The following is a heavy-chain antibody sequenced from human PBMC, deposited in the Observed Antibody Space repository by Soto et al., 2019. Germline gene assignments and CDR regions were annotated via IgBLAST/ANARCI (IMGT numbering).Heavy chain of an antibody. CDR1: GGSISSYY. V-gene: IGHV4-59*08. Sequence: PSETLSLTCTVSGGSISSYYLSWILQPPGKGLEWIGYIYYSGSTNYNPSLKSRVTISVDTSKNQFSLKLSSVTAADTAVYYCARHDSYLAAPLSWGQGTLVTVSS. CDR2: IYYSGST. J-gene: IGHJ5*02. CDR3: ARHDSYLAAPLS. D-gene: IGHD2-15*01.